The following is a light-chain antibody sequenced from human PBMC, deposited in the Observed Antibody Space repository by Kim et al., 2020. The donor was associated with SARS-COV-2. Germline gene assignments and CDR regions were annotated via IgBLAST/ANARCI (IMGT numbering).Light chain of an antibody. J-gene: IGKJ5*01. CDR3: QQTYRIPLT. CDR2: ASS. V-gene: IGKV1-39*01. CDR1: QTIAAY. Sequence: ASLGDRVTITFRSSQTIAAYLNWYQQRPGQPPKLLIFASSSLQNGVPSRFSGSGSETDFTLTITSLQPEDFATYYCQQTYRIPLTFGQGTRLEIK.